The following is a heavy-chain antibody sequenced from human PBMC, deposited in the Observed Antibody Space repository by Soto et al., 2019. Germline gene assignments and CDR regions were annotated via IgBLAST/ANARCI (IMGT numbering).Heavy chain of an antibody. J-gene: IGHJ6*02. V-gene: IGHV2-5*02. CDR1: GFSLSTSGVG. Sequence: QITLKESGPTLVKPTQTLTLTCTFSGFSLSTSGVGVCWIRQHPGKALEWLALIYWDDDKRYSPSLKSRLTITKDTSKNPVVLTMTNMDPVDTATCCCAHRQTVVRGVIHGYYGMDVWGQGTTVTVSS. CDR2: IYWDDDK. D-gene: IGHD3-10*01. CDR3: AHRQTVVRGVIHGYYGMDV.